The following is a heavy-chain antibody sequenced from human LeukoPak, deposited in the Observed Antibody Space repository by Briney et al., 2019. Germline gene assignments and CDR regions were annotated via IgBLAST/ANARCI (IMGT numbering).Heavy chain of an antibody. J-gene: IGHJ4*02. CDR3: ARGEIYCSGGSCYPYYFDY. Sequence: SGTLSLTCAVSGGSISSSNWWSWVRQPPGKGLEWIGEIYHSGSTNYNPSLKSRVTISVDKSKNQFSLKLSSVTAADTAVYYCARGEIYCSGGSCYPYYFDYWGQGTLVTVSS. CDR1: GGSISSSNW. CDR2: IYHSGST. V-gene: IGHV4-4*02. D-gene: IGHD2-15*01.